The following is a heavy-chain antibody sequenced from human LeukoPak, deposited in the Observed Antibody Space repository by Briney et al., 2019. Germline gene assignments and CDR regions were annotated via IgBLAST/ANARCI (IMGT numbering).Heavy chain of an antibody. V-gene: IGHV3-74*01. CDR1: GFTFSRYW. Sequence: GGSLRLSCAASGFTFSRYWMHWVRQAPGKGLEWVSRVNGDGTTKTYADSVKGRFTISRDNSKNTLYLQMNSLRAEDTAVYYCAKLTLGAHLDYWGQGTLVTVSS. CDR2: VNGDGTTK. CDR3: AKLTLGAHLDY. D-gene: IGHD1-26*01. J-gene: IGHJ4*02.